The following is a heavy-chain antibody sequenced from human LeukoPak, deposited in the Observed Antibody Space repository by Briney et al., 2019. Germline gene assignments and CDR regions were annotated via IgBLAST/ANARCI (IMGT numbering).Heavy chain of an antibody. CDR3: AKDRDSSGYRQGWFDP. D-gene: IGHD3-22*01. J-gene: IGHJ5*02. CDR2: ISGDGGST. V-gene: IGHV3-43*02. CDR1: GFTFDDYA. Sequence: PGGSLRLSCAASGFTFDDYAMHWVRRAPGKGLEWVSLISGDGGSTYYADSVKGRFTISRDNSKNSLYLQMNSLRTEDTALYYCAKDRDSSGYRQGWFDPWGQGTLVTVSS.